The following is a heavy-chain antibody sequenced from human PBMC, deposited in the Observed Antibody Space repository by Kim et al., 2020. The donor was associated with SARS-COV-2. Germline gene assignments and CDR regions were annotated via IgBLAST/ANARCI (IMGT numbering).Heavy chain of an antibody. Sequence: SETLSLTCAVYGGSFSGYYWSWIRQPPGKGLEWIGEINHSGSTNYNPSLKSRVTISVDTSKNQFSLKLSSVTAADTAVYYCARMNVVVVAAGTGGWFDPWGQGTLVTVSS. CDR1: GGSFSGYY. V-gene: IGHV4-34*01. CDR3: ARMNVVVVAAGTGGWFDP. CDR2: INHSGST. D-gene: IGHD2-15*01. J-gene: IGHJ5*02.